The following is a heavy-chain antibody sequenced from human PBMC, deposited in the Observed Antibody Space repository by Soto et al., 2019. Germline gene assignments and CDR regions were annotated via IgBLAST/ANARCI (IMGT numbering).Heavy chain of an antibody. Sequence: GGSLRLSCAASGFTVSSNYMSWVRQAPGKGLEWVSVIYSGGSTYYADSVKGRFTISRENSKNTLYLQMNSLRAEDTAVYYCASTKNYYDSSGYYYYYYYMDVWGKGTTVTVSS. D-gene: IGHD3-22*01. V-gene: IGHV3-66*01. CDR1: GFTVSSNY. CDR3: ASTKNYYDSSGYYYYYYYMDV. J-gene: IGHJ6*03. CDR2: IYSGGST.